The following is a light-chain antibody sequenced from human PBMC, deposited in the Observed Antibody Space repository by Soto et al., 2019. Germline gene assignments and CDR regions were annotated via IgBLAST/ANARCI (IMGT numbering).Light chain of an antibody. CDR1: RSLVASDGNAY. J-gene: IGKJ5*01. Sequence: EIVLTQTPLLSPVTLGQPASISCRSSRSLVASDGNAYLTWLHQRPGQPPRPLIYKVSQRLSGGPDRFSSSGAGTDFTLLISRVEAEDVGNYFCMQATQLRTFGQGTRLEIK. CDR3: MQATQLRT. CDR2: KVS. V-gene: IGKV2-24*01.